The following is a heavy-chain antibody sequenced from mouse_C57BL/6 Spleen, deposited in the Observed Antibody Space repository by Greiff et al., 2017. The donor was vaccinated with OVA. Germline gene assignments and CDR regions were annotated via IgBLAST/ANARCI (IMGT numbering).Heavy chain of an antibody. V-gene: IGHV1-69*01. CDR1: GYTFTSYL. Sequence: VQLQQSGAELVMPGASVKLSCKASGYTFTSYLMHWVKQRPGQGLEWIGEIDPSDSYTNYNQKFKGKSTLTVDKSSSTAYMQLSSLTSEDSAVYYCARSGGSSYFYFDYWGQGTTLTVSS. D-gene: IGHD1-1*01. CDR3: ARSGGSSYFYFDY. CDR2: IDPSDSYT. J-gene: IGHJ2*01.